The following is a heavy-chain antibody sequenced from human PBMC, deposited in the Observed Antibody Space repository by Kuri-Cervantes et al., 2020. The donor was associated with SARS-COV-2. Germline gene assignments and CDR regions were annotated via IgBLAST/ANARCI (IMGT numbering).Heavy chain of an antibody. CDR2: TKQDGSEK. J-gene: IGHJ4*02. V-gene: IGHV3-7*01. Sequence: GESLKISCAASGFTSSSYWMSWVRQAPGKGLEWVANTKQDGSEKYYVDSVKGRFTISRDNAKNSLYLQMNSLRAEDTAVYYCARDLRLGKSLDYWGQGTLVTVSS. D-gene: IGHD7-27*01. CDR3: ARDLRLGKSLDY. CDR1: GFTSSSYW.